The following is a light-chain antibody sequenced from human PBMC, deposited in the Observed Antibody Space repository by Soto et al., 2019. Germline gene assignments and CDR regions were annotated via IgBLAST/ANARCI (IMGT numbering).Light chain of an antibody. J-gene: IGKJ2*02. V-gene: IGKV3-15*01. CDR1: QSVSSK. CDR3: EQYYNWPCT. Sequence: EIVMTQSPATLSVSPGDGATLSCGASQSVSSKLAWYQQKPGQAPRLLIYGASTRATGIPARFSGSGSGTEFSLTISSLQSEDFAIYYCEQYYNWPCTFGQGTMLEIK. CDR2: GAS.